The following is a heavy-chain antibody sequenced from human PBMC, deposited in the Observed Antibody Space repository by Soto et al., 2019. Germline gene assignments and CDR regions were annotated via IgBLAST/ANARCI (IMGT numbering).Heavy chain of an antibody. Sequence: EVQLLESGGGLVQPGGSLRLSCAASGFTFNYHAMTWVRQGPGKGLEWVSSISETGGVTYYADSVKGRFTISRDNSKNTLSLQMNSLRSEDTAVYYCVPGSSSAEGEDCLGQGTLVTVSS. J-gene: IGHJ4*02. V-gene: IGHV3-23*01. CDR3: VPGSSSAEGEDC. D-gene: IGHD3-10*01. CDR2: ISETGGVT. CDR1: GFTFNYHA.